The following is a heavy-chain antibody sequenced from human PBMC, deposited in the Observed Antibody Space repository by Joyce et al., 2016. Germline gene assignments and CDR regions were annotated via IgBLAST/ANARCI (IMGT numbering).Heavy chain of an antibody. CDR2: IFSSGTS. D-gene: IGHD3-3*01. Sequence: QVQLQESGPGLLKPSETLSLSCTVSGGSISSYYWSWIRQSPGKGLEWIGYIFSSGTSNYNPSLEGRCAISLDTAKGLFSLKLNSVTAADTAVYYCAKTSLSIFGVFASWGQGSPVTVSS. CDR1: GGSISSYY. V-gene: IGHV4-59*01. CDR3: AKTSLSIFGVFAS. J-gene: IGHJ4*02.